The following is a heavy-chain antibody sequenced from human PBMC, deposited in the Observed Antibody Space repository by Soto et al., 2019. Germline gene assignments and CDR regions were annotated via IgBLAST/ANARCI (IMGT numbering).Heavy chain of an antibody. Sequence: QVQLQESGPGLVKPSQTRSLTCTVSGGSISSGGYYWSWIRQEPGKGLEWIGYIYYSGSTFYNPSLKSRVTISVDTSNNQFSLNLISVTAADTAVYYCARVAIISLHYYGMDVWGQGTTVTVSS. D-gene: IGHD2-21*01. CDR2: IYYSGST. V-gene: IGHV4-31*03. CDR3: ARVAIISLHYYGMDV. CDR1: GGSISSGGYY. J-gene: IGHJ6*02.